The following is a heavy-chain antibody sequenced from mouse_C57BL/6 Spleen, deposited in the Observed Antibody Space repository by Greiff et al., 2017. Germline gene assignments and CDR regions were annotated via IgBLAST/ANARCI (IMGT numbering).Heavy chain of an antibody. V-gene: IGHV5-6*01. CDR3: ARQGYYGSSYSYYAMDY. Sequence: EVKVVESGGDLVKPGGSLKLSCAASGFTFSSYGMSWVRQTPDKRLEWVATISSGGSYTYYPDSVKGRFTISRDNAKNTLYLQMSSLKSEDTAMYYCARQGYYGSSYSYYAMDYWGQGTSVTVSS. D-gene: IGHD1-1*01. CDR1: GFTFSSYG. J-gene: IGHJ4*01. CDR2: ISSGGSYT.